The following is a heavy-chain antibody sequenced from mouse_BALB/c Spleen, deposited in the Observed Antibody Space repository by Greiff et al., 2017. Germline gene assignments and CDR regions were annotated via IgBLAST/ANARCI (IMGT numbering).Heavy chain of an antibody. J-gene: IGHJ2*01. V-gene: IGHV1-55*01. CDR3: ARWGREYFDY. Sequence: VQLQQPGAELVKPGASVRMSCKASGYTFTSYWITWVKQRPGQGLEWIGDIYPGTYSSNYNEKFKSKATLTVDTSSSAAYMQLSSLTSEDSAVYFCARWGREYFDYWGQGTTLTVSS. D-gene: IGHD3-3*01. CDR1: GYTFTSYW. CDR2: IYPGTYSS.